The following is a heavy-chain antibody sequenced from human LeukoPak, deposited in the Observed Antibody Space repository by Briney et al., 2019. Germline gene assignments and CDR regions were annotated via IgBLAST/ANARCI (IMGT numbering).Heavy chain of an antibody. V-gene: IGHV5-51*01. J-gene: IGHJ4*02. CDR3: ASDAGYSSGWYVY. Sequence: GGSLKISCKGSGYSFTSYWIGWVRQMPGKGLEWIGIIYPGDSDTRYSPSFEGQVTSSADKSISTAYLQWSSLKASDTAMYYCASDAGYSSGWYVYWGQGTLVTVSS. D-gene: IGHD6-19*01. CDR1: GYSFTSYW. CDR2: IYPGDSDT.